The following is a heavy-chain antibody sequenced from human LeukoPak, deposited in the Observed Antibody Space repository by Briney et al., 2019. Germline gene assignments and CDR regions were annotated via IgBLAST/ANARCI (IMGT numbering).Heavy chain of an antibody. Sequence: ASVKVSCKASGYTFTGYYMHWVRQAPGQGLEWMGWINPNSGGTNYAQKFQGRVTMTRDTSISTAYMELSRLRSDDTAVYYFAKDPFYGSARFNWSDPWGKGTLSPSPQ. CDR2: INPNSGGT. CDR1: GYTFTGYY. V-gene: IGHV1-2*02. D-gene: IGHD3-10*01. CDR3: AKDPFYGSARFNWSDP. J-gene: IGHJ5*02.